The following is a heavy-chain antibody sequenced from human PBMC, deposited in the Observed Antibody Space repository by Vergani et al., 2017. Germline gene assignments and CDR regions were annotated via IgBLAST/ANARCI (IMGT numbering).Heavy chain of an antibody. CDR1: GFSFRDYY. Sequence: QVQLVESGGGLVKPGGSLRLSCAVSGFSFRDYYMSWLRQAPGKGLEWVAYISDGGETKMYAESLKGRFTVSRDNTKNLLILQMKTLKVDDTATYYCGRKQSPASLMDKPIDIWGQGTLVTVSS. CDR3: GRKQSPASLMDKPIDI. CDR2: ISDGGETK. D-gene: IGHD1/OR15-1a*01. V-gene: IGHV3-11*01. J-gene: IGHJ5*02.